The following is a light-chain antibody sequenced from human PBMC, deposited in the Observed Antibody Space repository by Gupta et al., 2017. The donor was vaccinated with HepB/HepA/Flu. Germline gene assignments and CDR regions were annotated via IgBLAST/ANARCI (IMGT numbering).Light chain of an antibody. CDR3: QESYHNLT. V-gene: IGKV1-39*01. CDR1: QNIVNY. J-gene: IGKJ5*01. CDR2: AAS. Sequence: DLQLTQSPFSLAASVGDRVTITCRASQNIVNYLDWYQHKPGKAPKLLLYAASSLQSGAPSRFSGSGSGTDFTLTSSRRQPEDFATYYLQESYHNLTFGQGTRVEIK.